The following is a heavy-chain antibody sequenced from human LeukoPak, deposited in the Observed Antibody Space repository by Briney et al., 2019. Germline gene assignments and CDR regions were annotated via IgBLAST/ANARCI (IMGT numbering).Heavy chain of an antibody. CDR1: GYTFTSYD. J-gene: IGHJ6*03. CDR2: MNPNSGST. Sequence: ASVKVSCKASGYTFTSYDINWVRQATGQGLEWMGWMNPNSGSTGYAQKFQGRVTMTRNTSISTAYMELSSLGSEDTAVYYCARASYGGNPSPSAVYYYYYYMDVWGKGTTVTVSS. D-gene: IGHD4/OR15-4a*01. V-gene: IGHV1-8*01. CDR3: ARASYGGNPSPSAVYYYYYYMDV.